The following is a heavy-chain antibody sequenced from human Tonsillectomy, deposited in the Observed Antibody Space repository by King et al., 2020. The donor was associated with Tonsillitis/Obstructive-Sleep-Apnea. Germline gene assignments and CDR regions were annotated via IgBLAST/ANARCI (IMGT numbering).Heavy chain of an antibody. V-gene: IGHV5-51*01. Sequence: VQLVESGAEVKKPGESLKISCKGSGYSFTSYWIGWVRQMPGKGLEWMGIIYPGDSDTRYSPSFQGQVTISADKTISTAYLQGSSLKASDTAMYYCASYSSSSPYYFDYWGQGTLVTVSS. D-gene: IGHD6-13*01. J-gene: IGHJ4*02. CDR3: ASYSSSSPYYFDY. CDR2: IYPGDSDT. CDR1: GYSFTSYW.